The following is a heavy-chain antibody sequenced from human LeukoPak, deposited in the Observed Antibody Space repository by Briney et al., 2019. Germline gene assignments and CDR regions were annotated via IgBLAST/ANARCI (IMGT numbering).Heavy chain of an antibody. V-gene: IGHV1-69*04. CDR3: ARGSRRWVVVPADILYYFDY. J-gene: IGHJ4*02. CDR1: GYTFTSYV. Sequence: SVKVSCKASGYTFTSYVINWVRQAPGQGLEWMGRIIPILGIANYAQKFQGGVTITADKSTSTAYMELSSLRSEDTAVYYCARGSRRWVVVPADILYYFDYWGQGTLVTVSS. CDR2: IIPILGIA. D-gene: IGHD2-2*01.